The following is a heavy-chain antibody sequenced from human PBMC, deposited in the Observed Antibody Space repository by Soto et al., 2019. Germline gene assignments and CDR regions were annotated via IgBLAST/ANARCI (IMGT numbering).Heavy chain of an antibody. V-gene: IGHV3-64D*06. CDR3: VKGGYYDSSGLLYFDY. CDR1: GFTFSNYG. J-gene: IGHJ4*02. Sequence: GGSLRLSCSASGFTFSNYGMHWVRQAPGKGLEYVSAISSNGVRTYYADSVKGRFTISRDNSKNTLYLQMSSLRAEDTAVYYCVKGGYYDSSGLLYFDYWGQGTMVTV. D-gene: IGHD3-22*01. CDR2: ISSNGVRT.